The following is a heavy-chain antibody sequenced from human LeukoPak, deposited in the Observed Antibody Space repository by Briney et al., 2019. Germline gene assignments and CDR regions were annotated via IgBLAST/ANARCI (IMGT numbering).Heavy chain of an antibody. Sequence: GGSLRLSCAASGFTFDDYAMHWVRQAPGKGLEWVSGISWNSGSIGYADSVKGRFTISRDNAKNSLYLQMNSLRAEDMALYYCAKGCLQREWELLLVGTCFDYWGQGTLVTVSS. D-gene: IGHD1-26*01. CDR2: ISWNSGSI. CDR3: AKGCLQREWELLLVGTCFDY. V-gene: IGHV3-9*03. CDR1: GFTFDDYA. J-gene: IGHJ4*02.